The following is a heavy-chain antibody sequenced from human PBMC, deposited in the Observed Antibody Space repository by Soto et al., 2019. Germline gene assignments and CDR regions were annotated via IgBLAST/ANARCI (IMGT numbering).Heavy chain of an antibody. CDR1: GASISTNHHN. V-gene: IGHV4-39*01. CDR3: ARLPTGYPNWFDP. J-gene: IGHJ5*02. Sequence: QVQLQGSGPGLVRPSETLSLTCTVSGASISTNHHNWAWVRQPPGKGLEWMGNIHYRGDTYFNPSLGSRLSMSVDTSKNQFSLKLTSVTAADTAVYYCARLPTGYPNWFDPLGQGTLVTVSS. CDR2: IHYRGDT. D-gene: IGHD3-9*01.